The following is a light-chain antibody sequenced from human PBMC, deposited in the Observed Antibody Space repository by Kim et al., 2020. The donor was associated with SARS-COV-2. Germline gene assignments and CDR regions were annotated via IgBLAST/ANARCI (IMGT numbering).Light chain of an antibody. Sequence: ETTLTQSPAFMSVTPGDKVTFTCKASQDIDGDVNWYQRKPGQAAVCIIQAASRLVPGISPRFSGSGSGSAFTLTIENIQNEDAAYYFCLQYENFPLTFGQGTQLEIK. CDR3: LQYENFPLT. V-gene: IGKV5-2*01. J-gene: IGKJ2*01. CDR2: AAS. CDR1: QDIDGD.